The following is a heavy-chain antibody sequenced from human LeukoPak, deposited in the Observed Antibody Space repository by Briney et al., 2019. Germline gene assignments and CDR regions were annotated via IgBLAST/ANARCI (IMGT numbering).Heavy chain of an antibody. V-gene: IGHV4-31*03. J-gene: IGHJ4*02. CDR1: GGSISSGGYY. CDR3: ASSHYDSSGYPPTFDY. D-gene: IGHD3-22*01. Sequence: SETLSLTCTVSGGSISSGGYYWSWIRQHPGKGLEWIGYIYYSGSTYYNPSLKSRVTMSVDTSKNQFSLELTSVTAADTAVYYCASSHYDSSGYPPTFDYWGQGTLVTVSS. CDR2: IYYSGST.